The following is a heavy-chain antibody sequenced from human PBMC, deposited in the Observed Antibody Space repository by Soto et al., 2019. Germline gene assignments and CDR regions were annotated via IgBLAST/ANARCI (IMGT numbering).Heavy chain of an antibody. CDR1: GFTFSSYA. CDR2: ISGSGGST. Sequence: GGSLRLSCAASGFTFSSYAMSWVRQAPGKGLEWVSAISGSGGSTYYADSVQGRFTISRDNSKNTLYLQMNSLRAEDTAVYYCAKASGYDFGSGSDAPLLWGRGSLVLVSA. CDR3: AKASGYDFGSGSDAPLL. D-gene: IGHD3-3*01. J-gene: IGHJ4*02. V-gene: IGHV3-23*01.